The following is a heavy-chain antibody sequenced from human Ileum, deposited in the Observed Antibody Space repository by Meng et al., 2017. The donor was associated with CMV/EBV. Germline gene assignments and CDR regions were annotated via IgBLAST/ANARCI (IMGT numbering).Heavy chain of an antibody. J-gene: IGHJ4*02. D-gene: IGHD6-19*01. Sequence: SETLSLTCAVFGGSLTGSYWSWIRQSPEKGLEWIGEISHTGSTNYNPSLRSRVLLSVATSTNQISLKLTSLTAADAAVYYCARGVADRETTTYFDYWGQGTLVTVSS. V-gene: IGHV4-34*01. CDR3: ARGVADRETTTYFDY. CDR1: GGSLTGSY. CDR2: ISHTGST.